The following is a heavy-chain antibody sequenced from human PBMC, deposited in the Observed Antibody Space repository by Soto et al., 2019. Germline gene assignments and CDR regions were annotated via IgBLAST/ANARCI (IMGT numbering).Heavy chain of an antibody. CDR3: ARSTGYYYYYGVDV. Sequence: SGPTLGNPTQTLTLTCTVSGFSVSTSGMCVSWIRQPPGKALEWLALIDCDNNKYYSTSLKTRVTISKDTSKNQVVLTMTNVDPVDIATYYCARSTGYYYYYGVDVWGQGTTVTVSS. CDR2: IDCDNNK. CDR1: GFSVSTSGMC. V-gene: IGHV2-70*13. D-gene: IGHD1-1*01. J-gene: IGHJ6*02.